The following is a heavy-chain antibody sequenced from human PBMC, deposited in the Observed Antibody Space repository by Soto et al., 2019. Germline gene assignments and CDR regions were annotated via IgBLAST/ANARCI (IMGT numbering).Heavy chain of an antibody. CDR1: GFTFSSYD. CDR3: AKPVDKRLPLPEVYAFDI. CDR2: IGTAGDT. J-gene: IGHJ3*02. Sequence: GGSXRLSCAASGFTFSSYDMHWVRQATGKGLEWVSAIGTAGDTYYPGSVKGRFTISRDNAKNSLYLQMNSLRAEDTALYYCAKPVDKRLPLPEVYAFDIWGQGTMVTVSS. V-gene: IGHV3-13*01. D-gene: IGHD2-2*01.